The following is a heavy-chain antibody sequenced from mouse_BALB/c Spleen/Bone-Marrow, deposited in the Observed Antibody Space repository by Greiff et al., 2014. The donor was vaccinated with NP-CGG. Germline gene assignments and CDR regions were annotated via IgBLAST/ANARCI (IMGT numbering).Heavy chain of an antibody. CDR2: IYPGSGST. CDR3: TRSPITTVVAETMDY. J-gene: IGHJ4*01. D-gene: IGHD1-1*01. CDR1: GYTFTSYW. Sequence: LMESGSELVRPGASVKLSCKASGYTFTSYWMHWVKQRPGQGLEWIGNIYPGSGSTNYDEKFKNKATLTVDTSSSTAYMQLSSLTSEDSAVYYCTRSPITTVVAETMDYWGQGTSVTVSS. V-gene: IGHV1S22*01.